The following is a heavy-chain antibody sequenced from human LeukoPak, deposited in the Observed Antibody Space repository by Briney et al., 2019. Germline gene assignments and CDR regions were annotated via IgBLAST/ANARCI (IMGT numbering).Heavy chain of an antibody. Sequence: APLRLSCKASGYTFTSYGISWVRQAPGQGLEWMGWISADNGNTNYAQKLQDRVTMTTDTSTSTAYMELRSLRSDDTAVYYCARWGPTVVTPLNYWGQGTLVTVS. CDR3: ARWGPTVVTPLNY. V-gene: IGHV1-18*01. J-gene: IGHJ4*02. CDR2: ISADNGNT. CDR1: GYTFTSYG. D-gene: IGHD4-23*01.